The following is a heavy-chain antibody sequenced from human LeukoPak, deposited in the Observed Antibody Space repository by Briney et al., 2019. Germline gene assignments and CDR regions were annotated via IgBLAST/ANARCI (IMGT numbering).Heavy chain of an antibody. CDR2: IYTSGST. CDR3: ARDRVVVPAAIYYYYYYMDV. Sequence: SETLSLTCTVSGGSISSYYWSWLRQPAGKGLEWIGRIYTSGSTNYNPSLKSRVTMSVDTSKNQFSLKLSSVTAADTAVYYCARDRVVVPAAIYYYYYYMDVWGKGTTVTVSS. CDR1: GGSISSYY. J-gene: IGHJ6*03. V-gene: IGHV4-4*07. D-gene: IGHD2-2*01.